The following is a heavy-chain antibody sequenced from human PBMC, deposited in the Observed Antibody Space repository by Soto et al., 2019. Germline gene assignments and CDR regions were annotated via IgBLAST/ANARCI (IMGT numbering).Heavy chain of an antibody. D-gene: IGHD3-3*01. CDR2: ISHSGST. Sequence: QLQLQESGPGLVKPSETLSLTCTVSGGSISSSSYYWGWIRQPPGKGLEWIGSISHSGSTYYKPPLKSRVTISVDTSKNQFSLRLSSVTAADTAVYYCARHPPSVIFGVLIRFDPWGQGTLVTVSS. CDR1: GGSISSSSYY. V-gene: IGHV4-39*01. J-gene: IGHJ5*02. CDR3: ARHPPSVIFGVLIRFDP.